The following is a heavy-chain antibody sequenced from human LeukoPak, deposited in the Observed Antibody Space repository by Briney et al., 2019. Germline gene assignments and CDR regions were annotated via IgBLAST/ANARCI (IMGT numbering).Heavy chain of an antibody. J-gene: IGHJ4*02. Sequence: MASETLSLTCAVYGGSFSGYYWSWIRQPPGKGLEWIGEINHSGSTNYNPSLKSRVTISVDTSKNQFSLKLSSVTAADTAVYYCARRRITMVRGVTRFDYWGQGTLVTVSS. CDR1: GGSFSGYY. V-gene: IGHV4-34*01. CDR3: ARRRITMVRGVTRFDY. D-gene: IGHD3-10*01. CDR2: INHSGST.